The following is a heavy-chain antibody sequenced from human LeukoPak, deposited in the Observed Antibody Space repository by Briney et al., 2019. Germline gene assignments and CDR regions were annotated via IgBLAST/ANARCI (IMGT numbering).Heavy chain of an antibody. Sequence: GGSLRLSCAASGFTFSSYAMSWVRQAPGKGLEWVSAISGSGGSTYYADSVKGRFTISRDNSKNTLYLQMNSLRAEDTAVYYCAKPDRGSYGPGLLNDYWGQGTLVTVSS. J-gene: IGHJ4*02. CDR3: AKPDRGSYGPGLLNDY. V-gene: IGHV3-23*01. CDR2: ISGSGGST. D-gene: IGHD1-26*01. CDR1: GFTFSSYA.